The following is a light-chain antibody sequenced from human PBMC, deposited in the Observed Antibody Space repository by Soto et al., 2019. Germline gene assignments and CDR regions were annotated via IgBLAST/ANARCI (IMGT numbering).Light chain of an antibody. J-gene: IGKJ5*01. CDR3: QQRSSAIT. Sequence: IVMTQSPATLSVTQGGRATLSCRASQSVASNLAWYQQKPGQAPTLLIYGASTRATGIPARFSGSGSGTEFTLTISSLEPEDFAVYYCQQRSSAITFGQGTRLEIK. V-gene: IGKV3-15*01. CDR1: QSVASN. CDR2: GAS.